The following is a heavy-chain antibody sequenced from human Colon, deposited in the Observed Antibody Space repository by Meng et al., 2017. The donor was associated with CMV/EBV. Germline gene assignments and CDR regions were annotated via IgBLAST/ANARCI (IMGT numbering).Heavy chain of an antibody. D-gene: IGHD4-11*01. CDR3: AREKDYNNHRFDF. Sequence: GGSLRLSCVGSGFTFEDYGMGWVRQAPGKGLEWVADIIWNGDMTGYAGSVRGHFTISRDNAKNSLYLQMNNLRVDDTALYFCAREKDYNNHRFDFWGQGTQVTVSS. J-gene: IGHJ4*02. CDR1: GFTFEDYG. CDR2: IIWNGDMT. V-gene: IGHV3-20*04.